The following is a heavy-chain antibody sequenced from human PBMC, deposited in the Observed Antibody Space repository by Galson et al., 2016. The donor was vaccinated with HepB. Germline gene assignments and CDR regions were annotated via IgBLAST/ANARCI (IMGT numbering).Heavy chain of an antibody. CDR3: ARDMSSGWYWVYFDY. CDR2: IKQSGSEK. D-gene: IGHD6-19*01. Sequence: SLRLSCAGSGFTFGSNWMTWVRQAPGKGLEWVANIKQSGSEKYYVDSVKGRFTISRDNAKNSLYLQMNSLRAEDTAVYYCARDMSSGWYWVYFDYWGQGTLVTVSS. J-gene: IGHJ4*02. V-gene: IGHV3-7*01. CDR1: GFTFGSNW.